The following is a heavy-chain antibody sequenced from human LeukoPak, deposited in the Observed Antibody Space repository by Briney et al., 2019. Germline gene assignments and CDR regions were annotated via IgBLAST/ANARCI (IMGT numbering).Heavy chain of an antibody. CDR2: VNPDSGDT. Sequence: GASVKVSCKSSGYKFTAYYIHWIRQAPGQGLEWMGWVNPDSGDTNCTQKYQGRLTLTRDTSVTTVYMELSSLTSDDTAVYYCARVWDASGWSNWFDPWGQGTLVTDSS. D-gene: IGHD6-19*01. CDR3: ARVWDASGWSNWFDP. J-gene: IGHJ5*02. CDR1: GYKFTAYY. V-gene: IGHV1-2*02.